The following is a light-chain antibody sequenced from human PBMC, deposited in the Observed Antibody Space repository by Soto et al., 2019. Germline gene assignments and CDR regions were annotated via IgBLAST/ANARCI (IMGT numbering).Light chain of an antibody. Sequence: DIHLTQSPSILSASVGDRVTLTCRASQDVSDFLAWYQHAPGKAPNLLIYGGYTLESGVPSRFSGSGSGTEFTLTISSLQPDDFASYYCQQYSILWTFGQGTKVDIK. CDR2: GGY. CDR3: QQYSILWT. CDR1: QDVSDF. J-gene: IGKJ1*01. V-gene: IGKV1-9*01.